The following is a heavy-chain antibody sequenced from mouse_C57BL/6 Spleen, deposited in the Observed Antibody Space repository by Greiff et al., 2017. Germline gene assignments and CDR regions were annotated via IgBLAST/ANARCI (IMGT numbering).Heavy chain of an antibody. J-gene: IGHJ4*01. Sequence: QVQLQQSGAELVRPGTSVKVSCKASGYAFTNYLIEWVKQRPGPGLAWIGVINPGSGGTNYNEKFKGKATLTADKSSSTAYMQLSSLTSEDSAVYFCSTKGDYYGSYAMDYWGQGTSVTVSS. CDR2: INPGSGGT. CDR3: STKGDYYGSYAMDY. V-gene: IGHV1-54*01. CDR1: GYAFTNYL. D-gene: IGHD1-1*01.